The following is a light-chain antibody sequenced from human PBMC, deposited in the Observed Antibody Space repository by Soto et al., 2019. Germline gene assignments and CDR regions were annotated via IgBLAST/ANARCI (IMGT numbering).Light chain of an antibody. J-gene: IGKJ3*01. V-gene: IGKV1-33*01. CDR1: QDIRTS. CDR3: QHYDTLPPFT. CDR2: GAS. Sequence: DIQMTQSPSSLSASVGARVSITCQASQDIRTSLSWFQQKPGRAPKLLIYGASNLETGVPSRFRGSGSGTDFTFTISSLQPEDIATDYCQHYDTLPPFTFGPGTKVDIK.